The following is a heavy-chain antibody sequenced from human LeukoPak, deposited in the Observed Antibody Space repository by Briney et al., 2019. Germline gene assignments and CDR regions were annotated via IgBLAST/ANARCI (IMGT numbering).Heavy chain of an antibody. CDR3: ARDRTGWELPGY. Sequence: PGGSLRLSCAASGFTFSSYAMSWVRQAPGKGLEWVSGVTGSDGSTYYADSVKGRFTISRDNAKNSLYLQMNSLRAEDTAVYYCARDRTGWELPGYWGQGTLVTVSS. D-gene: IGHD1-26*01. J-gene: IGHJ4*02. CDR1: GFTFSSYA. V-gene: IGHV3-23*01. CDR2: VTGSDGST.